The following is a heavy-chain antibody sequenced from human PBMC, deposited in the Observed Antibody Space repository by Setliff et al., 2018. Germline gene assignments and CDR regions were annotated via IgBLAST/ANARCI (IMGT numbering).Heavy chain of an antibody. CDR2: IYYSGGT. CDR1: GGSINSHY. D-gene: IGHD6-13*01. J-gene: IGHJ4*02. CDR3: ARFAGSSWVDY. Sequence: SETLSLTCTVFGGSINSHYWSWIRQPPGKGLEWIGYIYYSGGTDYNPSLKSRVTISIDTSTNQVSLKLTSATAADTAVYYCARFAGSSWVDYWGQGTLVTVSS. V-gene: IGHV4-59*11.